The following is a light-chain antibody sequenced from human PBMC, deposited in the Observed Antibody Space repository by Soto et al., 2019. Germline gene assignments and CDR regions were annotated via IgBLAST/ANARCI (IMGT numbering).Light chain of an antibody. V-gene: IGLV1-40*01. Sequence: QSVLTQPPSVSGAPGQRVTISCTGSSSNVGGGYPVQWYQQLPGTAPKLLIYRNDQRPSGVPDRFSGSRSGTSASLVISGLRSADEADYYCGARLKSLSRTWVFGGGTKLTVL. J-gene: IGLJ3*02. CDR2: RND. CDR3: GARLKSLSRTWV. CDR1: SSNVGGGYP.